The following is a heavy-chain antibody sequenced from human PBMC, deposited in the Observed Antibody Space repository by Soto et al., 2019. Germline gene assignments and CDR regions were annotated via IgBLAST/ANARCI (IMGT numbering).Heavy chain of an antibody. V-gene: IGHV3-30*18. CDR1: GFTFSSYG. Sequence: QVQLVESGGGVVQPGRSLRLSCAASGFTFSSYGMHWVRQAPGKGLEWVAVISYDGSNKYYADSVKGRFTISRDNSKNTLSLQMDSLRAEDTAVYYCAKDRGWELLTIDYYFDYWGQGTLVTVSS. D-gene: IGHD1-26*01. J-gene: IGHJ4*02. CDR2: ISYDGSNK. CDR3: AKDRGWELLTIDYYFDY.